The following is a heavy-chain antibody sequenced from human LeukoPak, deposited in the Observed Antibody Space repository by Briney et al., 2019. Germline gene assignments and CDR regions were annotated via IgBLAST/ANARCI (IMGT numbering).Heavy chain of an antibody. J-gene: IGHJ4*02. Sequence: SVKVSCKASGGTFSSYAISWVRQAPGQGLEWMGGIIPIFGTANYAQKFQGRVSITADESTSTAYMELSSLRSEDTAVYYCARVRRGVYYFDYWGQGTLVTVSS. V-gene: IGHV1-69*13. CDR3: ARVRRGVYYFDY. CDR2: IIPIFGTA. CDR1: GGTFSSYA. D-gene: IGHD3-10*01.